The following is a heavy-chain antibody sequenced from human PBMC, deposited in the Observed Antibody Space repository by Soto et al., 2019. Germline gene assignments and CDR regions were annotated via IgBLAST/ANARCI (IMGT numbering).Heavy chain of an antibody. D-gene: IGHD3-10*01. Sequence: EARLVESGGGWGQPGSSLGLSCAPSGFPFTIPALPWARHAPGKGLAWVAGIDWTGIVVYYVDFLKGRFPVSRDNVRNFLYLQMNSLGPEDTAFYYCAKDSAGELPSNWFDPWGQGTLVTVSS. CDR3: AKDSAGELPSNWFDP. CDR2: IDWTGIVV. V-gene: IGHV3-9*01. J-gene: IGHJ5*02. CDR1: GFPFTIPA.